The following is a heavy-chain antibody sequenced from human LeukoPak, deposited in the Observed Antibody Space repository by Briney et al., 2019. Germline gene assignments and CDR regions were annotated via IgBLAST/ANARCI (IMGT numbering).Heavy chain of an antibody. J-gene: IGHJ4*02. D-gene: IGHD5-18*01. V-gene: IGHV4-4*07. CDR1: GGSISSYY. CDR2: IYTSGST. CDR3: AREGYSYGQYYFDY. Sequence: PSETVSLTCTVSGGSISSYYWSWIRQLAGKGLEWIGRIYTSGSTNYNPSLKSRVTMSVDTSKNQFSLKLSSVTAADTAVYYCAREGYSYGQYYFDYWGQGTLVTVSS.